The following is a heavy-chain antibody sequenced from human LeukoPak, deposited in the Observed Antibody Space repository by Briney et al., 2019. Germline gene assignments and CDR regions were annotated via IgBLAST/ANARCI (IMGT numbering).Heavy chain of an antibody. D-gene: IGHD3-22*01. J-gene: IGHJ4*02. CDR2: ISGSGGST. V-gene: IGHV3-23*01. CDR1: GFTFSSYA. Sequence: PGGSLRLSCAASGFTFSSYAMSWVRQAPGKGLEWVSAISGSGGSTYYADSVKGRFTISRDNSKNTLYLQMNSLRAEDTAVYYCAKDGLYYYDSSGYYSYYFDYWGQGTLVTVSS. CDR3: AKDGLYYYDSSGYYSYYFDY.